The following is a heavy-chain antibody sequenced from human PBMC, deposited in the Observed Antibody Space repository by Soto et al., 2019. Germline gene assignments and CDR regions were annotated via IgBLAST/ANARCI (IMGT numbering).Heavy chain of an antibody. Sequence: SETLSLTCTVSGGSISSYYWSWIRQPPGKGLEWIGYIYYSGSTNYNPSLKSRVTISVDTSKNQFSLKLSSVTAADTAVYYCARDKGSGSYYPHYGMDVWGQGTTVTVSS. CDR1: GGSISSYY. D-gene: IGHD3-10*01. J-gene: IGHJ6*02. CDR3: ARDKGSGSYYPHYGMDV. CDR2: IYYSGST. V-gene: IGHV4-59*01.